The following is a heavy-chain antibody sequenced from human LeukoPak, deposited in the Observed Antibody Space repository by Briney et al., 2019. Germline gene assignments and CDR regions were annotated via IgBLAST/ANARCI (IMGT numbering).Heavy chain of an antibody. CDR2: ISSSGSTI. Sequence: PGGSLRLSCAASGFTFSSYGMHWVRQAPGKGLEWVSYISSSGSTIYYADSVKGRFTISRDNAKNSLYLQMNSLRAEDTAVYYCARVRSSGWYHDYWGQGTLVTVSS. V-gene: IGHV3-48*04. CDR1: GFTFSSYG. D-gene: IGHD6-19*01. CDR3: ARVRSSGWYHDY. J-gene: IGHJ4*02.